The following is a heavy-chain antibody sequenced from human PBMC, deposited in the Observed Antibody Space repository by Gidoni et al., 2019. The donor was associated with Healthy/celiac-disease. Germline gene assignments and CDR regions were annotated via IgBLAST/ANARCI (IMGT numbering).Heavy chain of an antibody. D-gene: IGHD6-19*01. CDR1: GFTFSSYR. J-gene: IGHJ4*02. Sequence: ELQLVESGGGLVKPGGSVRLSCAAPGFTFSSYRMSWVRQAPGKGLEWFSSISSSSSYIYYADSVKGRFTISRDNTKNSLYRQMNSLRAEDTAVYYCARDPATKWGSSGWPYYFDYWGQGTLVTVSS. CDR2: ISSSSSYI. CDR3: ARDPATKWGSSGWPYYFDY. V-gene: IGHV3-21*01.